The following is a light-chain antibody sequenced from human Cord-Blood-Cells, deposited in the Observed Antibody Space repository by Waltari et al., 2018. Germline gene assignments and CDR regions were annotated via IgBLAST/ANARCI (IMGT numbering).Light chain of an antibody. CDR3: CSYAGSYTWV. V-gene: IGLV2-11*01. J-gene: IGLJ3*02. CDR1: SSDVGVFTF. Sequence: QSALTQPRPVSGSPGQSVTISCTGTSSDVGVFTFISWYQHHQGKAPKLMIYDVSKRHSGVPARFSGSKSGNPASLTFAGHPAEDEADYYCCSYAGSYTWVFGGGTKLTVL. CDR2: DVS.